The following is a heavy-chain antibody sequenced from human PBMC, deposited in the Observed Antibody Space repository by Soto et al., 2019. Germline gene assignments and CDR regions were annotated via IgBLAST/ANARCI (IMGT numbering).Heavy chain of an antibody. D-gene: IGHD3-22*01. J-gene: IGHJ4*02. V-gene: IGHV3-30*18. CDR2: ISYDGSNK. CDR3: AKDSGVSLLTMIVGGY. CDR1: GFTFSSYG. Sequence: QVQLVESGGGVVQPGRSLRLSCAASGFTFSSYGMHWVRQDPGKGLEWVAVISYDGSNKYYADSVKGRFTISRDNSKNTLYLQMNSLRAEDTAVYYCAKDSGVSLLTMIVGGYWGQGTLVTVSS.